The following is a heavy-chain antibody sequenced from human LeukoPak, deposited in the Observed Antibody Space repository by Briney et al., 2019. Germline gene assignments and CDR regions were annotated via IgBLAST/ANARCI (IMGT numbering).Heavy chain of an antibody. CDR1: GYTLNELS. V-gene: IGHV1-24*01. CDR3: ATVVSHSSDWYGPFDC. Sequence: ASVKVSCKVSGYTLNELSMDWVRQAPGEGLEWMGGFDPEDGETIYAQKFQGRVTMTKDTSTDTAYMELSSLRSEDTAVYYCATVVSHSSDWYGPFDCRGQGTLVTVSS. CDR2: FDPEDGET. D-gene: IGHD6-19*01. J-gene: IGHJ4*02.